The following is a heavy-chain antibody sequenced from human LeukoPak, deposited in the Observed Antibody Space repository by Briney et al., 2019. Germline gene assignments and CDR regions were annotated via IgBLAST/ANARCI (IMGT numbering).Heavy chain of an antibody. D-gene: IGHD2-2*01. CDR1: GGTFSSHA. CDR3: ARGLQYKLGKDFGQYYMDV. V-gene: IGHV1-69*05. Sequence: GASVKVSCKASGGTFSSHAIAWVRQAPGQGPEWMGGIIPISGTANYAQKFQGRVTITTDESTSTAYLELSSLASDDTAVYYCARGLQYKLGKDFGQYYMDVWGEGTTVTVS. J-gene: IGHJ6*03. CDR2: IIPISGTA.